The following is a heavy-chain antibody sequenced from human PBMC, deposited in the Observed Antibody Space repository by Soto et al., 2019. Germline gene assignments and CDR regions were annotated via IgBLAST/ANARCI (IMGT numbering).Heavy chain of an antibody. CDR3: ARQAQHGDSCFWFDS. CDR2: IDYSVST. J-gene: IGHJ5*01. Sequence: SETLSLTRTGSGCTIISYYWSWIRQPPGKGLEWIGYIDYSVSTSYNPSLRSRVTISVDTSKNQFSLKLSSVTAADTAVYYCARQAQHGDSCFWFDSWGKGTLVTVSS. V-gene: IGHV4-59*08. CDR1: GCTIISYY. D-gene: IGHD2-15*01.